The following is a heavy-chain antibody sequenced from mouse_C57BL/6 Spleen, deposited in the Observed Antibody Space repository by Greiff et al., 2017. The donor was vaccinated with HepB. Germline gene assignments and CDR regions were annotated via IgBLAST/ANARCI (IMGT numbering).Heavy chain of an antibody. V-gene: IGHV14-4*01. CDR2: IDPENGDT. CDR1: GFNIKDDY. J-gene: IGHJ3*01. D-gene: IGHD1-1*01. Sequence: EVKLMESGAELVRPGASVKLSCTASGFNIKDDYMHWVKQRPEQGLEWIGWIDPENGDTEYASKFQGKATITADTSSNTAYLQLSSLTSEDTAVYYCTTGDYGSSFAYWGQGTLVTVSA. CDR3: TTGDYGSSFAY.